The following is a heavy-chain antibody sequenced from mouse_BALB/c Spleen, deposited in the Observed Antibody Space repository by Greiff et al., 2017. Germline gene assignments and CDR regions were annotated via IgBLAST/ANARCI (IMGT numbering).Heavy chain of an antibody. CDR2: IYPGGGYT. J-gene: IGHJ4*01. D-gene: IGHD2-1*01. CDR1: GYTFTNYW. CDR3: ARYGNYSYYAMDY. V-gene: IGHV1-63*02. Sequence: VQLQQSGAELVRPGTSVKISCKASGYTFTNYWLGWVKQRPGHGLEWIGDIYPGGGYTNYNEKFKGKATLTADTSSSTAYMQLSSLTSEDSAVYFCARYGNYSYYAMDYWGQGTSVTVSS.